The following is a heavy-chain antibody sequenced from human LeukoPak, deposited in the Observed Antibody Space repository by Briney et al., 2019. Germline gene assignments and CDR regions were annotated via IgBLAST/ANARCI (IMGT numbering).Heavy chain of an antibody. D-gene: IGHD6-13*01. CDR1: GGSFSGYY. CDR2: INHSGST. J-gene: IGHJ4*02. Sequence: MTSETLSLTCAVYGGSFSGYYWSWIRQPPGKGLEWIGEINHSGSTNYNPSLKSRATISVDTSKNQFSLKLSSVTAADTAVYYCARRRNSRRDRGYYVDYWGQGTLVTVSS. V-gene: IGHV4-34*01. CDR3: ARRRNSRRDRGYYVDY.